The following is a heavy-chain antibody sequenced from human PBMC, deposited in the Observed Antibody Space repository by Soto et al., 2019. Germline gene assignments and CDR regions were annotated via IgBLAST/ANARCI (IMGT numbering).Heavy chain of an antibody. CDR3: ARALVQLWLPNWFDP. D-gene: IGHD5-18*01. Sequence: SETLSLTCTVSGCSISSGGYYWSWIRQHPGKGLEWIGYIYYSGSTYYNPSLKSRVTISVDTSKNQFSLKLSSVTAADTAVYYCARALVQLWLPNWFDPWGQGTLVTVSS. CDR2: IYYSGST. CDR1: GCSISSGGYY. V-gene: IGHV4-31*03. J-gene: IGHJ5*02.